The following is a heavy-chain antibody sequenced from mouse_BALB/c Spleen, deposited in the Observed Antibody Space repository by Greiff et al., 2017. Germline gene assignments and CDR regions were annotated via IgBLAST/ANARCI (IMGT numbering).Heavy chain of an antibody. D-gene: IGHD2-4*01. CDR1: GYTFTSYW. CDR2: IDPSDSYT. Sequence: QVQLQQPGAELVKPGASVKLSCKASGYTFTSYWMHWVKQRPGQGLEWIGEIDPSDSYTNYNQKFKDKATLTVDKSSSTAYMQLSSPTSEDSAVYYCTRGGDYDGYYYAMDYWGQGTSVTVSS. CDR3: TRGGDYDGYYYAMDY. J-gene: IGHJ4*01. V-gene: IGHV1-69*02.